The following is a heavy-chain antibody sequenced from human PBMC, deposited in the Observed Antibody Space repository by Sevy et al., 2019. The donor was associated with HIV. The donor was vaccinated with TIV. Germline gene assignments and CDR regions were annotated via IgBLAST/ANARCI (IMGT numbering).Heavy chain of an antibody. V-gene: IGHV1-69*13. CDR2: IIPILGTV. Sequence: ASVKVSCKASGGTFSSYGISWVRQAPGQGLEWMGGIIPILGTVNYAQKFQGRVTITAYESTKTAYMELSSLRSEDTAVYYCARGGGNGLYYFDYWGQETLVTVSS. D-gene: IGHD6-19*01. J-gene: IGHJ4*02. CDR3: ARGGGNGLYYFDY. CDR1: GGTFSSYG.